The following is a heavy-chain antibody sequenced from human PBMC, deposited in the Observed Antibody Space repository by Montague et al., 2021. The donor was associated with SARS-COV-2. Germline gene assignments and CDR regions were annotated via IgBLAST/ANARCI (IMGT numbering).Heavy chain of an antibody. D-gene: IGHD3-16*01. CDR2: ISYDGSNK. Sequence: SLRLSCAASGFTFSSYAMHWVRQAPGKGLEWVAVISYDGSNKYYADSVKGRFTISRDNSKNTPYLQMNSLRAEDTAVYYCAGDRDDYIWGSYENFDYWGQGTLVTVSS. J-gene: IGHJ4*02. CDR1: GFTFSSYA. V-gene: IGHV3-30*04. CDR3: AGDRDDYIWGSYENFDY.